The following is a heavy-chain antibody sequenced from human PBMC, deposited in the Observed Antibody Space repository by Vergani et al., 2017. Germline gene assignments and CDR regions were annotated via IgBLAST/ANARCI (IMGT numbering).Heavy chain of an antibody. V-gene: IGHV4-34*01. Sequence: QVQLQESGPGLVKPSETLSLTCAVYGGSFSGYYWSWIRQPPGKGLEWIGEINHSGSTNYNPSLKSRVTISVDTSKNPFSLKLSSVTAADTAVYYCARAPYGSGNNYYYYGMDVWGQGTTVTVSS. CDR3: ARAPYGSGNNYYYYGMDV. D-gene: IGHD3-10*01. CDR1: GGSFSGYY. J-gene: IGHJ6*02. CDR2: INHSGST.